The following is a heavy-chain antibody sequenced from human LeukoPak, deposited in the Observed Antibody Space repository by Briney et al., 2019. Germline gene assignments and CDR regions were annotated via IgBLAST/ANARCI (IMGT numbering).Heavy chain of an antibody. V-gene: IGHV3-23*01. CDR3: VSAIRGSPIDY. CDR2: ISASGGST. Sequence: GGSLRLSCAASGFTFSSSAMSWVRQVPGKGLEWVSGISASGGSTYYADSVRGRFTISRDNSKNSLFLQMNSLRAEDTAIYYCVSAIRGSPIDYWGQGTLVSVPS. CDR1: GFTFSSSA. D-gene: IGHD3-10*01. J-gene: IGHJ4*02.